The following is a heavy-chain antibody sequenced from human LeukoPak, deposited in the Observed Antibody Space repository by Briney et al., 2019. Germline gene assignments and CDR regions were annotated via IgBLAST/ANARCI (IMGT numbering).Heavy chain of an antibody. V-gene: IGHV5-51*01. CDR1: GYRFTTYW. Sequence: PGESLKISCKGSGYRFTTYWIGWVRQMPGKGLEWLGILYPGDADTRYSPSFQGQVIISADNSFSTVYLQWSSLKASDTAMYYCARAEWRDGRGYHSPNFDSWGQGTLVTVSS. D-gene: IGHD3-22*01. CDR2: LYPGDADT. J-gene: IGHJ4*02. CDR3: ARAEWRDGRGYHSPNFDS.